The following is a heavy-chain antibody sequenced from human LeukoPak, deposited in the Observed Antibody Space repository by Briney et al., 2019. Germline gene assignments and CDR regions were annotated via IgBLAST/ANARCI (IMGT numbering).Heavy chain of an antibody. Sequence: SVKVSSKASGGTFTSYAISWVRQAPGQGLEWMGGIIPIFGTANYAQKFQGRVTITADESTSTAYMELSSLRSEDTAVYYCATTYYNILTGLSWGQGTLVTVSS. J-gene: IGHJ4*02. V-gene: IGHV1-69*13. D-gene: IGHD3-9*01. CDR2: IIPIFGTA. CDR3: ATTYYNILTGLS. CDR1: GGTFTSYA.